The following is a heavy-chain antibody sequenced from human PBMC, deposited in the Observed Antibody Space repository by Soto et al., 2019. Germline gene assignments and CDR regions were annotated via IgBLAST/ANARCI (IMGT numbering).Heavy chain of an antibody. CDR2: SYYSGYT. CDR1: GGSISSGDYY. CDR3: ARGGNGYDSVTGFSLHY. D-gene: IGHD3-9*01. J-gene: IGHJ4*02. Sequence: QVQLQESGPGLVKPSQTLSLTCTVSGGSISSGDYYWSWIRQPPGKGLEWIGYSYYSGYTYYNPSPKRRVTTSVDTSKNQFSLKLSSVTAADAAVYYCARGGNGYDSVTGFSLHYWGQGTLVTVSS. V-gene: IGHV4-30-4*01.